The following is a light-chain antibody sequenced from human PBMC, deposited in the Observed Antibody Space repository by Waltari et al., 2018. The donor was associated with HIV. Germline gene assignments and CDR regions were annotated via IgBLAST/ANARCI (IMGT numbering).Light chain of an antibody. Sequence: QSVLTQPPSASGPPGQRVPIPCSGTDSHLGTTPVTRYQHLPGTAPKPLMYNNNERPSGVPDRFSGSKSGTSASLAISGLQSDDEANYYCATWDDSLRGRVFGGGTKLTVL. CDR1: DSHLGTTP. CDR2: NNN. CDR3: ATWDDSLRGRV. J-gene: IGLJ3*02. V-gene: IGLV1-44*01.